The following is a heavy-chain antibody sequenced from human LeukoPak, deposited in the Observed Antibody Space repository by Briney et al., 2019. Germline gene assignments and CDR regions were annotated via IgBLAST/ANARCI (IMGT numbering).Heavy chain of an antibody. J-gene: IGHJ4*02. V-gene: IGHV1-8*01. CDR1: GYTFTSYD. Sequence: GASVKVSCKASGYTFTSYDINWVRQATGQGLEWMGWMNPNSGNTGYAQKFQGRVTMTRNTSIRTAYMELSSLRSEDTAVYYCVRGHRQFYGSGSYYNQYYFDYWGQGTLVTVSS. D-gene: IGHD3-10*01. CDR3: VRGHRQFYGSGSYYNQYYFDY. CDR2: MNPNSGNT.